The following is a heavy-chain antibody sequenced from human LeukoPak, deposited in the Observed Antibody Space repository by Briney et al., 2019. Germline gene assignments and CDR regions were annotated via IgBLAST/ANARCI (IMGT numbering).Heavy chain of an antibody. J-gene: IGHJ6*03. CDR1: GYSISSGFY. Sequence: PSETLSLTCAVSGYSISSGFYWDWIRQPPGKGLEWIGTIYHSGSTYYDPPLKSRVTISVDMSKNQFSLKLSSVTAADTAVYYCARHQRGYYYYYYMDVWGKGTTVTVSS. CDR3: ARHQRGYYYYYYMDV. CDR2: IYHSGST. V-gene: IGHV4-38-2*01.